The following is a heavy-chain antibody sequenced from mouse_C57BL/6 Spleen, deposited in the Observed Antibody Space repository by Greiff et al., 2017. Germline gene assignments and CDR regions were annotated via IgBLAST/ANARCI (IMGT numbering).Heavy chain of an antibody. D-gene: IGHD2-5*01. CDR2: ISNGGGST. CDR1: GFTFSDYY. CDR3: ARHSNYLFWYFDV. V-gene: IGHV5-12*01. J-gene: IGHJ1*03. Sequence: EVQGVESGGGLVQPGGSLKLSCAASGFTFSDYYMYWVRQTPEKRLEWVAYISNGGGSTYYPDTVKGRFTISRDNAKNTLYLQMSRLKSEDTAMYYCARHSNYLFWYFDVWGTGTTVTVSS.